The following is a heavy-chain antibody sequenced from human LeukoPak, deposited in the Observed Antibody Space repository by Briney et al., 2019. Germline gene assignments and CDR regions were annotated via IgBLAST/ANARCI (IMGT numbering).Heavy chain of an antibody. CDR1: GGSISSYY. J-gene: IGHJ5*02. CDR2: IYYSGST. CDR3: ARGLPIAVDGTVTNWFDP. Sequence: SETLSLTCTVSGGSISSYYWSWIRQPPGKGLEWIGYIYYSGSTNYNPSLKSRVTISVDTSKNQFSLKLTSVTAADTAVYYCARGLPIAVDGTVTNWFDPWGRGTLVTVSS. D-gene: IGHD6-19*01. V-gene: IGHV4-59*12.